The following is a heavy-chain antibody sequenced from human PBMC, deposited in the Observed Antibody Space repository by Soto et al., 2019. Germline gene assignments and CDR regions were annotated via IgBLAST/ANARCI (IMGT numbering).Heavy chain of an antibody. CDR1: GFTFSSYA. D-gene: IGHD2-2*01. Sequence: PGGSLRLSCAASGFTFSSYAMHWVRQAPGKGLEWVAVISYDGSNKYYADSVKGRFTSSRDNSKNTLYLQMNSLRAEDTAVYYCARIVVPAAIGYGMDVWGQGTTVTVYS. J-gene: IGHJ6*02. V-gene: IGHV3-30-3*01. CDR2: ISYDGSNK. CDR3: ARIVVPAAIGYGMDV.